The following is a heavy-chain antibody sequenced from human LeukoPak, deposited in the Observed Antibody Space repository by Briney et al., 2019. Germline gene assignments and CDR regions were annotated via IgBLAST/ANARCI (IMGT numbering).Heavy chain of an antibody. V-gene: IGHV4-38-2*01. J-gene: IGHJ4*02. D-gene: IGHD3-16*01. Sequence: ETLSLTCAVSGYSISSGYYWGWIRQPPGKGLEWIGSMYHSGSTYYNPSLKSRVTTAVDTSKNQFSLKLSSVTAADTAVYYCARQTSKGWGIHYWGQGTLDTVSS. CDR2: MYHSGST. CDR1: GYSISSGYY. CDR3: ARQTSKGWGIHY.